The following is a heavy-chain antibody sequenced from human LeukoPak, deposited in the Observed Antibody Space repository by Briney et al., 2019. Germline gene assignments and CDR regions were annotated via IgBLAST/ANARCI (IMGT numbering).Heavy chain of an antibody. CDR2: ISWNSGSI. V-gene: IGHV3-9*01. J-gene: IGHJ3*02. D-gene: IGHD3-10*01. CDR3: AKDHGWFGVSDAFDI. CDR1: GFTFDDYA. Sequence: GGSLRLSCAVSGFTFDDYAMHWVRQAPGKGLEWVSGISWNSGSIGYADSVKGRFTISRDNAKNSLYLQMNSLRAEDTALYYCAKDHGWFGVSDAFDIWGQGTMVTVSS.